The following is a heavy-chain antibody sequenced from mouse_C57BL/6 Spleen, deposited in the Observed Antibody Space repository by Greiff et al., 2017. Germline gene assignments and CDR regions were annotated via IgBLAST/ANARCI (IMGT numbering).Heavy chain of an antibody. CDR2: IDPETGGT. D-gene: IGHD1-1*01. J-gene: IGHJ2*01. Sequence: QVQLQQSGAELVRPGASVTLSCKASGYTFTDYEMHWVKQTPVHGLEWIGAIDPETGGTAYNQKFKGKAILTADKSSSTAYMELRSLSSEDSAVYYCTREGGFYYGSSYYFDYWGQGTTLTVSS. CDR1: GYTFTDYE. CDR3: TREGGFYYGSSYYFDY. V-gene: IGHV1-15*01.